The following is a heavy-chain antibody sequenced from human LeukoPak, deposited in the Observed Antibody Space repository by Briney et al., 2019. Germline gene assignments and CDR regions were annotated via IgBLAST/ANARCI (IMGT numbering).Heavy chain of an antibody. CDR1: GYSFTSYG. Sequence: AGVKVSRKSSGYSFTSYGISWVRQPPGQGHEWMGWISAYNGNTNYAQKLQGRVTMTTDTSTSTAYMELRSLRSDDTAVYYCARESATEDIVFPLYYYYYGMDVWGQGTTVTVSS. D-gene: IGHD2-15*01. V-gene: IGHV1-18*01. J-gene: IGHJ6*02. CDR3: ARESATEDIVFPLYYYYYGMDV. CDR2: ISAYNGNT.